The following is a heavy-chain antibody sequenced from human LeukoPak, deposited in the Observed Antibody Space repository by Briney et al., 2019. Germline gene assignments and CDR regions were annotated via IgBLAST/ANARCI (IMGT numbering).Heavy chain of an antibody. CDR2: MNPNSGNT. J-gene: IGHJ4*02. V-gene: IGHV1-8*01. D-gene: IGHD5-24*01. Sequence: ASVKVSCKASGYTFTSYDINWVRQATGQGLEWMGWMNPNSGNTGYAQKFQGRVTMTRNTSINTAYMELSSLRSEDTAVYYCARGDWRWLQSDYWGQGTLVTVSS. CDR3: ARGDWRWLQSDY. CDR1: GYTFTSYD.